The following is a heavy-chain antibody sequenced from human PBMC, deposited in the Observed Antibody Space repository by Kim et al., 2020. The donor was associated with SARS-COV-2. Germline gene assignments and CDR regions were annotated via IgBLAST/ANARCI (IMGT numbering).Heavy chain of an antibody. CDR2: IYYSGST. V-gene: IGHV4-31*03. J-gene: IGHJ4*02. Sequence: SETLSLTCTVSGGSISSGGYYWSWIRQHPGKGLEWIGYIYYSGSTYYNPSLKSRVTISVDTSKNQFSLKLSSVTAADTAVYYCARGGFGELPNDYWGQGTLVTVSS. CDR1: GGSISSGGYY. CDR3: ARGGFGELPNDY. D-gene: IGHD3-10*01.